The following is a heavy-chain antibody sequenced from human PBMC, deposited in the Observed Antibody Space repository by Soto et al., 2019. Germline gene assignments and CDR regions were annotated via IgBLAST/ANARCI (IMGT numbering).Heavy chain of an antibody. V-gene: IGHV3-23*01. D-gene: IGHD2-8*01. CDR1: GFTFSSYA. Sequence: GGSLRLSCAASGFTFSSYAMSWVRQAPGKGLEWVSAISGSGGSTYYADSVKGRFTISRDNSKNTLYLQMNSLRAEDTAVYYCAKEYSLVCRYCTNDINWFDPWGQGTLVTVSS. CDR2: ISGSGGST. J-gene: IGHJ5*02. CDR3: AKEYSLVCRYCTNDINWFDP.